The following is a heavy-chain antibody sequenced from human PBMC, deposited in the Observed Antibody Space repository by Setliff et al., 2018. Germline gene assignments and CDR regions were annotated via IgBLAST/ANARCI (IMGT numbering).Heavy chain of an antibody. CDR3: AKWRSNSATPFDS. D-gene: IGHD1-26*01. Sequence: LRLSCAASGFTFSNCAMSWVRQAPGKGLEWVSAISGSGASTYYADSVKGRFTISRDNSKNTVHLQMTSLRGEDTAVYYCAKWRSNSATPFDSWGRGTLVTVSS. CDR1: GFTFSNCA. J-gene: IGHJ4*02. V-gene: IGHV3-23*01. CDR2: ISGSGAST.